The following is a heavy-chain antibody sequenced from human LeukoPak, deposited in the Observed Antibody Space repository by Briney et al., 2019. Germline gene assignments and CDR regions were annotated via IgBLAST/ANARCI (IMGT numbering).Heavy chain of an antibody. D-gene: IGHD4-17*01. V-gene: IGHV3-30*18. CDR3: AKGDHGDYWYLDL. CDR1: GFSFSTYG. CDR2: VSYDGSYK. Sequence: GGSLRLSCAASGFSFSTYGMHWVRQAPGKGLEWVAAVSYDGSYKYYTDSVKGRFTISRDNSKNTVDLQMNSLRPEDTAMFYCAKGDHGDYWYLDLWGRGTLVRVSS. J-gene: IGHJ2*01.